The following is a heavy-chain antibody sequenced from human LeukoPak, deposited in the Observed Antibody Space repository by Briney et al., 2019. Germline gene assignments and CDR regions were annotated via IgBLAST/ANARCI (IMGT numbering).Heavy chain of an antibody. D-gene: IGHD3-22*01. V-gene: IGHV5-51*01. CDR2: CYPGDSDT. CDR1: GYRFTSYW. Sequence: GGSLKTSCKGSGYRFTSYWVGWVRQVPGKGLGGMGICYPGDSDTRYSPSYQRQVTLAADKSISTAYLQWSSLKASDTAMYYCARQDSSGYNDAFDIWGQGTMVTVSS. CDR3: ARQDSSGYNDAFDI. J-gene: IGHJ3*02.